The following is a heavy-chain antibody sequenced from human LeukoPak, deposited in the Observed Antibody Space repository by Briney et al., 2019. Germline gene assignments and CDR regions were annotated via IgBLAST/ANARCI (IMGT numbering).Heavy chain of an antibody. CDR3: VKGLRTPDS. Sequence: GGSPRLSCAASGFTFRSYGMHWVRQAPGKGLEWVAVISYDGSNKYYADSVKGRFTISRDNSKNTLYLQMNSLRAEDTAIYYCVKGLRTPDSWGQGTLVTVSS. J-gene: IGHJ4*02. V-gene: IGHV3-30*19. CDR2: ISYDGSNK. D-gene: IGHD1-14*01. CDR1: GFTFRSYG.